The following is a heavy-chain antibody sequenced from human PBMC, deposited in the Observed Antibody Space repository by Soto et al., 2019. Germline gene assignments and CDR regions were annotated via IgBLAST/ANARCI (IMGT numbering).Heavy chain of an antibody. D-gene: IGHD6-13*01. CDR3: AKEYSSSWYREYFQH. Sequence: GGSLRLSCAASGFTFSSYGMHWVRQAPGKGLEWVAVISYDGSNKYYADSVKGRFTISRDNSKNTLYLQMNSLRAEDTAVYYCAKEYSSSWYREYFQHWGQGTLVTVPQ. V-gene: IGHV3-30*18. CDR1: GFTFSSYG. J-gene: IGHJ1*01. CDR2: ISYDGSNK.